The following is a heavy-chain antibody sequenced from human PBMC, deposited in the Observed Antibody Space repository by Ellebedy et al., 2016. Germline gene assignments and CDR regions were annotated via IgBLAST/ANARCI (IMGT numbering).Heavy chain of an antibody. CDR3: AREGITLFGLLLSPGSLDV. V-gene: IGHV4-59*12. D-gene: IGHD3/OR15-3a*01. Sequence: SETLSLTCTVSGSSISNYYWSWVRQSPGKGIEWIGYIYYSGVSKYHPSLKSRATMSVETSRNEISLKLTSVTAADTAVYYCAREGITLFGLLLSPGSLDVWGQGTTVTVSS. CDR1: GSSISNYY. J-gene: IGHJ6*02. CDR2: IYYSGVS.